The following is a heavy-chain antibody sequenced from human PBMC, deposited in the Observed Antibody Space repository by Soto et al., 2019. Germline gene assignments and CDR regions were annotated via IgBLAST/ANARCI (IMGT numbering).Heavy chain of an antibody. CDR1: GFTFDDYG. J-gene: IGHJ6*02. CDR2: MNGNGGST. D-gene: IGHD3-3*01. V-gene: IGHV3-20*04. CDR3: ARAFGVVVHGGGDYYYYHRMDV. Sequence: GGSLRLSCAASGFTFDDYGMSWVRQAPGKGLEWVSGMNGNGGSTGYADSVKGRFSISRDNAKNSLYLQMNSLRAEDTALYYCARAFGVVVHGGGDYYYYHRMDVWGQGTTVTVSS.